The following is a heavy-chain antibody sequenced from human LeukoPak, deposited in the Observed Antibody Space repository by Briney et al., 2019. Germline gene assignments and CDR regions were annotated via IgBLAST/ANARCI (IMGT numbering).Heavy chain of an antibody. V-gene: IGHV1-69*02. CDR3: ASPRALYCSSTSCQTANGAFDI. CDR2: IIPILGIA. D-gene: IGHD2-2*01. J-gene: IGHJ3*02. CDR1: GGTFTSYT. Sequence: ASVKVSCKASGGTFTSYTISWVRQAPGQGLEWMGRIIPILGIANYAQKFQGRVTITADKSTSTAYMELSSLRAEDTAVYYCASPRALYCSSTSCQTANGAFDIWGQGTMVTVSS.